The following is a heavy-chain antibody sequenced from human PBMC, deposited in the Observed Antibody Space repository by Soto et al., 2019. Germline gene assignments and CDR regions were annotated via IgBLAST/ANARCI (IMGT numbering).Heavy chain of an antibody. J-gene: IGHJ3*02. Sequence: ASVKVSCKASGYTSTSYGISWVRQAPGQGLEWMGWISAYNGNTNYAQKLQGRVTMTTDTSTSTAYMELRSLRSDDTAVYYCAREYGYNDGDAFDIWGQAKMVTVSS. CDR1: GYTSTSYG. CDR3: AREYGYNDGDAFDI. V-gene: IGHV1-18*04. CDR2: ISAYNGNT. D-gene: IGHD6-25*01.